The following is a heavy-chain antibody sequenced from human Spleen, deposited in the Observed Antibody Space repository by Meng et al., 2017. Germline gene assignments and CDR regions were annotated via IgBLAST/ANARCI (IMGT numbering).Heavy chain of an antibody. CDR2: ICWDDDK. CDR3: AHLDSGSYSYFDY. J-gene: IGHJ4*02. D-gene: IGHD3-10*01. V-gene: IGHV2-5*02. Sequence: QITLKESGPTLVKPTQTLTLTCTLSGFSLRTSAVGLGWIGQPPEKALGWLALICWDDDKRYSPSLKSSLTITKVPSKNQVVLRMTNMDPVDTATHYCAHLDSGSYSYFDYWGKGTPVTVSS. CDR1: GFSLRTSAVG.